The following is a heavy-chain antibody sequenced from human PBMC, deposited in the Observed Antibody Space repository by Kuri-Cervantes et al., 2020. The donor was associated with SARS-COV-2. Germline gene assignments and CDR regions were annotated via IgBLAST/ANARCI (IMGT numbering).Heavy chain of an antibody. Sequence: GESLKISCAASRFTFNTYRMNWVRQAPGKGLEWVSYISSSGSTIYYADSVKGRFTISRDNARNSLYLQMNSLRAEDTAVYYCARDLRLGKSLDYWGQGTLVTVSS. D-gene: IGHD7-27*01. J-gene: IGHJ4*02. CDR3: ARDLRLGKSLDY. V-gene: IGHV3-48*04. CDR2: ISSSGSTI. CDR1: RFTFNTYR.